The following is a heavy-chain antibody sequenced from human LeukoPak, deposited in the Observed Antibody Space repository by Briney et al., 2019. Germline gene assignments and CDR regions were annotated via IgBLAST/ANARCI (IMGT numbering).Heavy chain of an antibody. Sequence: SQTLSLTCTVSGGSISSSSYYWGWIRQPPGKGLGWIGSIYYSGSTYYNPSLKGRVTISVDTSKNQLSLKLSSVTAADTAVYYCARAFDYYDSSGYLDYWGQGTLVTVSS. CDR1: GGSISSSSYY. V-gene: IGHV4-39*07. D-gene: IGHD3-22*01. CDR2: IYYSGST. CDR3: ARAFDYYDSSGYLDY. J-gene: IGHJ4*02.